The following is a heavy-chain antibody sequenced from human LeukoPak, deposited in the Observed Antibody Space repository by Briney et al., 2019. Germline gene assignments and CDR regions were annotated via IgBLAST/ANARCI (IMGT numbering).Heavy chain of an antibody. J-gene: IGHJ4*02. V-gene: IGHV4-39*07. CDR3: ARGWYSYTPDY. D-gene: IGHD5-18*01. CDR2: IYYTGRT. Sequence: PSETLSLTCTVSGGSISSSSYYWGWIRQPPGKGLEWIGTIYYTGRTYYNPSLKSRVTISVDTSKNQFSLKLSSVTAADTAVYYCARGWYSYTPDYWGQGTLVTVSS. CDR1: GGSISSSSYY.